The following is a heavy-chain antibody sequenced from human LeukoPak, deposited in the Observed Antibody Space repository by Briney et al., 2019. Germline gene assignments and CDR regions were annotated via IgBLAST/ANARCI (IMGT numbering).Heavy chain of an antibody. V-gene: IGHV3-11*04. CDR1: GFTFSDYY. CDR3: ARVRTYSNSYYDFDP. CDR2: ISSSGSTI. J-gene: IGHJ5*02. D-gene: IGHD6-13*01. Sequence: GGSLRLSCAASGFTFSDYYMSWIRQAPGKGLEGVSYISSSGSTIYYADSVKGRFTISRDNAKNSLHPLMNSLRVEDTGVYYCARVRTYSNSYYDFDPWGQGTLVTVSS.